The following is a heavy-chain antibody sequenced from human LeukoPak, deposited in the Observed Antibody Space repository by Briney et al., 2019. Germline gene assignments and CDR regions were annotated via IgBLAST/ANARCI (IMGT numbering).Heavy chain of an antibody. V-gene: IGHV4-59*08. CDR3: ARRPTGGAYRKYYYYYMDV. Sequence: PSETLSLTCTVSGGSISSYYWSWIRQPPGKGLEWIGYIHYIGSTDYNPSLKSRVTISVDTSKNQFSLKLSSVTAADTAVYYCARRPTGGAYRKYYYYYMDVWGKGTTVTVSS. CDR2: IHYIGST. J-gene: IGHJ6*03. CDR1: GGSISSYY. D-gene: IGHD2-8*02.